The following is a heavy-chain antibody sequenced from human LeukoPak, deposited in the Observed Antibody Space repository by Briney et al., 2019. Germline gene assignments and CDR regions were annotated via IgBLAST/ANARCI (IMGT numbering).Heavy chain of an antibody. CDR1: GYTFTSYA. CDR2: INAGNGNT. Sequence: GASVKVSCKASGYTFTSYAMHWVRQAPGQRLEWMGWINAGNGNTKYSQEFQGRVTITRDTSASTAYMELSSLRSEDMAVYYCARDNAYSSSSWFDPWGQGTLVTVSS. D-gene: IGHD6-13*01. V-gene: IGHV1-3*03. CDR3: ARDNAYSSSSWFDP. J-gene: IGHJ5*02.